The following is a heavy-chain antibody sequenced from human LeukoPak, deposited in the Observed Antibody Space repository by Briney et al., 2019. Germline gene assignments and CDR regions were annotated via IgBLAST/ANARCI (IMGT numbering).Heavy chain of an antibody. V-gene: IGHV4-59*01. CDR3: ARDSGYGNYGMDV. J-gene: IGHJ6*02. CDR2: IYYSGST. CDR1: GGSISSYY. Sequence: SETLSLTCTVSGGSISSYYWSWIRQPPGKGLEWIGYIYYSGSTNYNPSLKSRVTISVDTSKNQFSLKLSSVTAADTAVYYCARDSGYGNYGMDVWSQGTTVTVSS. D-gene: IGHD5-18*01.